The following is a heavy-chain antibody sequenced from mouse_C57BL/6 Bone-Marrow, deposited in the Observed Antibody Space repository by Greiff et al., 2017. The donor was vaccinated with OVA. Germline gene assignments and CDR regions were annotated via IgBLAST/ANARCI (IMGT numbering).Heavy chain of an antibody. CDR2: ISSGGDYT. CDR3: TREKVGYYDYDWGAY. V-gene: IGHV5-9-1*02. Sequence: EVKLMESGEGLVKPGGSLKLSCAASGFTFSSYAMSWVRQTPEKRLEWVAYISSGGDYTYYADTVKGRFTISRDNARNTLYLQKSSLKSEDTAMYYCTREKVGYYDYDWGAYRGQGTLVTVSA. J-gene: IGHJ3*01. D-gene: IGHD2-4*01. CDR1: GFTFSSYA.